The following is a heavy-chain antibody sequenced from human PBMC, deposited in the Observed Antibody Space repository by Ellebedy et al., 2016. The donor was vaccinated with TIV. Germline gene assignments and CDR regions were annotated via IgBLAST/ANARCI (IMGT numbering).Heavy chain of an antibody. CDR2: ISYDGSNK. V-gene: IGHV3-30*04. J-gene: IGHJ6*02. CDR3: ARDGGYCGSTSCRDFYYYSGIDV. Sequence: GGSLRLXXAASGFTFASYSMHWVRQAPGKGLEWVAVISYDGSNKNYADSVKGRFTISRDNSKNTLSVQMNSLRAEDTAVYYCARDGGYCGSTSCRDFYYYSGIDVWGQGTTVTVS. D-gene: IGHD2-2*03. CDR1: GFTFASYS.